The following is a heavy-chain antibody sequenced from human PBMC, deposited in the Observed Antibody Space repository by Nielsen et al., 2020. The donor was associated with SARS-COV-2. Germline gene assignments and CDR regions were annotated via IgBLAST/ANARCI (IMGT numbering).Heavy chain of an antibody. D-gene: IGHD3-22*01. Sequence: ASVKVSCKAPGYTFTSYDINWVRQATGQGLEWMGWMNPNSGNTGYAQKFKGRVTMTRDTSISTAYMELSSLTSEDTAVYYCARRADYYDSSAYYYWGQGILVTVSS. CDR3: ARRADYYDSSAYYY. CDR2: MNPNSGNT. J-gene: IGHJ4*02. CDR1: GYTFTSYD. V-gene: IGHV1-8*01.